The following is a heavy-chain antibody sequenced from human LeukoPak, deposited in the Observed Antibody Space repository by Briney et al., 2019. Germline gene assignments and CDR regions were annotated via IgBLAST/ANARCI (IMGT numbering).Heavy chain of an antibody. Sequence: GGSLRLSCAASGFTFSGSPMHWVRQASGKGLEWVGRIRTKATSYDAAYAASVKGRFTISRDDSKNTAYLQMNSLRAEDTAVYYCAKIHGRGALDYWGQGTLVTVSS. CDR1: GFTFSGSP. J-gene: IGHJ4*02. V-gene: IGHV3-73*01. D-gene: IGHD1-1*01. CDR2: IRTKATSYDA. CDR3: AKIHGRGALDY.